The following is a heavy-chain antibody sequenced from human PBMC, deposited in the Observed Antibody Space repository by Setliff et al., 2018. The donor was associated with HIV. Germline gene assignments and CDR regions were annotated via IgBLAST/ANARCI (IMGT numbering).Heavy chain of an antibody. CDR1: NGSFSGYY. CDR2: INDSGST. J-gene: IGHJ4*02. CDR3: AAWGPRYSYAPYFFDS. Sequence: PSETLSLTCAVYNGSFSGYYWTWIRQPPGKGLEWIGEINDSGSTNYSPSLKSRVTISVDASRNQFSLRLSSVPAADTAVYYCAAWGPRYSYAPYFFDSWGQGTLVTVSS. V-gene: IGHV4-34*01. D-gene: IGHD5-18*01.